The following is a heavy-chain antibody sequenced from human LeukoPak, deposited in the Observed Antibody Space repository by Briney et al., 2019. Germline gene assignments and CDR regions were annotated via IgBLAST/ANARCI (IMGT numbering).Heavy chain of an antibody. Sequence: PGGSLTLSCAAPGFDFSTYAVHWVRLTPGKGLEFVSAISRSGDDTSYGNDVKGRFTISRDNIKNTVDLEMGSLRVDDTGIYYCARIPEYWGQGTVVTVSS. J-gene: IGHJ1*01. CDR3: ARIPEY. CDR2: ISRSGDDT. CDR1: GFDFSTYA. D-gene: IGHD2-2*01. V-gene: IGHV3-64*01.